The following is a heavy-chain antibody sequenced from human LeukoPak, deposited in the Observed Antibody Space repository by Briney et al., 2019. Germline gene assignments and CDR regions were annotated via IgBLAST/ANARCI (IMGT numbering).Heavy chain of an antibody. Sequence: PGGSLRLSCAASGFTFSSYWMSWVRQAPGKGLEWVANIKQDGSEKYYVDSVKGRFTISRDNAENSLYLQMNSLRAEDTAVYYCAREGNGREVGFDYWGQGTLVTVSS. V-gene: IGHV3-7*01. CDR2: IKQDGSEK. J-gene: IGHJ4*02. D-gene: IGHD1-26*01. CDR3: AREGNGREVGFDY. CDR1: GFTFSSYW.